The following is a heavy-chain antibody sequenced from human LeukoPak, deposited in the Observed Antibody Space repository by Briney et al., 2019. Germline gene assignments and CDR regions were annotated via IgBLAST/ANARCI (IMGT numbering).Heavy chain of an antibody. V-gene: IGHV3-21*06. CDR2: ISSNSNNR. CDR1: GFTVSNNY. Sequence: GGSLRLSCAASGFTVSNNYMTWVRQAPGKGLEWVSLISSNSNNRQNADSMKGRFTISRDNAKNSLYLQMNSLRAEDTAVYYCARVGYYDYWSGNNYFDYWGQGTLVTVSS. D-gene: IGHD3-3*01. J-gene: IGHJ4*02. CDR3: ARVGYYDYWSGNNYFDY.